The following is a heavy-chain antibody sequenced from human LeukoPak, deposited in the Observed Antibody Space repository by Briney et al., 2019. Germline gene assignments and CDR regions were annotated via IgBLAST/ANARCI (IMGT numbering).Heavy chain of an antibody. J-gene: IGHJ4*02. CDR1: GFTFLSYS. V-gene: IGHV3-21*01. D-gene: IGHD4-23*01. CDR3: ARGGIPTVVTPLDY. Sequence: GGSLRLSCAASGFTFLSYSMNWVRQAPGKGLEWVSSISSTSSSYIYYADPVKGRFTISRDNAKNSLYLQMNSLRAEDTAVYYCARGGIPTVVTPLDYWGQGTLVTVS. CDR2: ISSTSSSYI.